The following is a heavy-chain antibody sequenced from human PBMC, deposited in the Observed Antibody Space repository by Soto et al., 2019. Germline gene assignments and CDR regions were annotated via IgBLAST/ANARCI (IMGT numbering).Heavy chain of an antibody. V-gene: IGHV3-21*01. D-gene: IGHD6-19*01. J-gene: IGHJ4*02. CDR3: ALLTSGWYGGFDF. CDR2: ISSGHGDI. Sequence: DVQLVESGGGLVKPGGSLTLSCAASGFTFSSYSLSWVRQAPGKGLEWVSSISSGHGDIYYADSVKGRFIGSRDNAKNLLFLQMNNLRVEDTAVYYCALLTSGWYGGFDFWVQGTLVTVSS. CDR1: GFTFSSYS.